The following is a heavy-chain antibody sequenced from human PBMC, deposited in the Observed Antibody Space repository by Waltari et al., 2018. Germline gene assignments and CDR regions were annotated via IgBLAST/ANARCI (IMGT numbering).Heavy chain of an antibody. CDR3: ARDRQVAATLYFDY. J-gene: IGHJ4*02. CDR2: ISSSSSYI. D-gene: IGHD2-15*01. CDR1: GFTFSSYS. V-gene: IGHV3-21*01. Sequence: EVQLVESGGGLVKPGGSLRLSCAASGFTFSSYSMTWVRPAPGKGLEWVSSISSSSSYIYYADSVKGRFTISRDNAKNSLYLQMNSLRAEDTAVYYCARDRQVAATLYFDYWGQGTLVTVSS.